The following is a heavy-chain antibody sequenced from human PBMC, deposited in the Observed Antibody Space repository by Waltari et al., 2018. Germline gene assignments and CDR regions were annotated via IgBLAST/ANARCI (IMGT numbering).Heavy chain of an antibody. Sequence: QLQLQESGPGLVKPSGTLSLSCAVSGDSVTSPNWWSGVRQSPQRALEWIGQVRSTGNVNYSPSCASRVTLSLGASTNQFSRKGTSATAADTAVYYCARDRGMGLYLDACGPRTLLTVSP. J-gene: IGHJ5*02. CDR1: GDSVTSPNW. V-gene: IGHV4-4*02. CDR3: ARDRGMGLYLDA. CDR2: VRSTGNV. D-gene: IGHD2-15*01.